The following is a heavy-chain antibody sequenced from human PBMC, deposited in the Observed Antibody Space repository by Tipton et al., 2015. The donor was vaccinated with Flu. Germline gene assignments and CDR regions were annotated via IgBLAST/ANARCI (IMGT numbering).Heavy chain of an antibody. V-gene: IGHV3-48*03. J-gene: IGHJ6*02. Sequence: SLRLSCAASTLSFRTYEMNWVRQAPGQGLEWVAYISGSGEPIYYADSVKGRFTISRDNSKNMVSLHMNSLRGEDTAVYFCARERGLAAAGRHGIDVWGQGTSVTVSS. CDR2: ISGSGEPI. CDR1: TLSFRTYE. CDR3: ARERGLAAAGRHGIDV. D-gene: IGHD6-13*01.